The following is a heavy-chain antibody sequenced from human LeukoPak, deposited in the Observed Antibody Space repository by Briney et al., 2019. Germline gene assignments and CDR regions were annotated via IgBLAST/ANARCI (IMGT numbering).Heavy chain of an antibody. J-gene: IGHJ4*02. CDR1: AGSISSYY. CDR2: IYYSGST. D-gene: IGHD3-10*01. Sequence: SETLSLACTVSAGSISSYYWTWIRQPPGKGLEWIGYIYYSGSTKYNPSLKSRVTISVDTSKNQFSLKLSSVTAADTAVYYCARRGPGECFDYWGQGTLVTVSS. V-gene: IGHV4-59*08. CDR3: ARRGPGECFDY.